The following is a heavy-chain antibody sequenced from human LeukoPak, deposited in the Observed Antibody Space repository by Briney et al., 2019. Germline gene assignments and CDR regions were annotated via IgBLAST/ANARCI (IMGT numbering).Heavy chain of an antibody. CDR2: IYSGGDT. CDR3: AREVYSSTWFDS. J-gene: IGHJ5*01. V-gene: IGHV3-66*01. Sequence: GGSLRLSCAASGFRFDDYGMAWVRQVSGKGLEWVSVIYSGGDTFYADSVRERFTISRDNSINTLYLQMNSLRADDTAVYYCAREVYSSTWFDSWGQGTLVTVST. D-gene: IGHD6-13*01. CDR1: GFRFDDYG.